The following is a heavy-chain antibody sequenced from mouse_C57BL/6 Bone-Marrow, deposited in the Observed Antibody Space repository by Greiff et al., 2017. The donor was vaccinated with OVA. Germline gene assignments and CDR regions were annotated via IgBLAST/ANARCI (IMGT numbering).Heavy chain of an antibody. J-gene: IGHJ1*03. Sequence: VQLQQSGAELVRPGTSVKVSCKASGYAFTNYLIEWVKQRPGQGLEWIGVINPGSGGNNYNEKFKGKATLTADKSSSTAYMQLSSLTSEDSAVYFCARDPYWYFDVWGTGTTVTVSS. V-gene: IGHV1-54*01. CDR3: ARDPYWYFDV. CDR2: INPGSGGN. CDR1: GYAFTNYL.